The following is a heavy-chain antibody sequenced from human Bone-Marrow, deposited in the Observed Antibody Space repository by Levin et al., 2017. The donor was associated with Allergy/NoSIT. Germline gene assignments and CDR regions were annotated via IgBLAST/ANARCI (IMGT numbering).Heavy chain of an antibody. CDR3: ARGQGYCISTSCYALDDYGMDV. Sequence: SQTLSLTCAISGDSVSSNSAAWNWIRQSPSRGLEWLGRTYYRSKWYNDYAVSVKSRITINPDTSKNQFSLQLNSVTPEDTAVYYCARGQGYCISTSCYALDDYGMDVWGQGTTVTVSS. D-gene: IGHD2-2*01. CDR2: TYYRSKWYN. V-gene: IGHV6-1*01. CDR1: GDSVSSNSAA. J-gene: IGHJ6*02.